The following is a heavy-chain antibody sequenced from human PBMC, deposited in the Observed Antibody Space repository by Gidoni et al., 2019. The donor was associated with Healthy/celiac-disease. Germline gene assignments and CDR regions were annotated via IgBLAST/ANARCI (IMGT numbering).Heavy chain of an antibody. Sequence: EVQLVESGGGLVKPGGSLRLSCAASGFTFSSYSMNWVRQAPGKGLEWVSSISSSSSYIYYADSVKGRFTISRDNAKNSLYLQMNSLRAEDTAVYYCARDLGITGTPGFGYWGQGTLVTVSS. CDR2: ISSSSSYI. V-gene: IGHV3-21*01. J-gene: IGHJ4*02. D-gene: IGHD1-20*01. CDR1: GFTFSSYS. CDR3: ARDLGITGTPGFGY.